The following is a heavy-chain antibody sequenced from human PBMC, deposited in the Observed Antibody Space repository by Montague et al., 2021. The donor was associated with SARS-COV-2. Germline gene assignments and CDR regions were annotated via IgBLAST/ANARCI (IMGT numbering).Heavy chain of an antibody. CDR1: GGSISGHY. D-gene: IGHD3-16*01. CDR3: AREFRIELWQTNWYFGL. J-gene: IGHJ2*01. V-gene: IGHV4-59*11. CDR2: FDHSGDT. Sequence: SEPLSLTCSVSGGSISGHYWSWIRQPPGKGLEWIGNFDHSGDTKYNPSLKSRATISVDTSKNQFALRLHSVTAADTAVYYCAREFRIELWQTNWYFGLWGRGTLVTVSS.